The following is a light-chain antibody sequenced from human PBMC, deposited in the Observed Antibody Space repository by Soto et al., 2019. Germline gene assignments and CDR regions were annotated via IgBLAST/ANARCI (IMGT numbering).Light chain of an antibody. CDR1: QSVLFSPNKKNY. Sequence: DIVMTQYPDSLAVSLGERATINCKSSQSVLFSPNKKNYLAWYRQKPQQPPELLIHWASTREPRVPDRFSGSGSGADFTLTISSLQAEDVAVYYCQQYYTAPFTFGGGTKVQIK. V-gene: IGKV4-1*01. CDR3: QQYYTAPFT. CDR2: WAS. J-gene: IGKJ4*01.